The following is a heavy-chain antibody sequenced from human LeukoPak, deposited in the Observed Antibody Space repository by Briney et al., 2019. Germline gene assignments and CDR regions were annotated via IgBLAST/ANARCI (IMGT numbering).Heavy chain of an antibody. J-gene: IGHJ5*02. CDR3: ARGRAVPAASAGWFDP. CDR2: TNPNSGNT. Sequence: ASVTVSFKASGYTFTNYDINWVRQAAGQGMEWMGWTNPNSGNTGYAQKFQGRVTMTRNTSISTAYMELSSLRSEDTAVYYCARGRAVPAASAGWFDPWGQGTLVTVSS. V-gene: IGHV1-8*01. D-gene: IGHD2-2*01. CDR1: GYTFTNYD.